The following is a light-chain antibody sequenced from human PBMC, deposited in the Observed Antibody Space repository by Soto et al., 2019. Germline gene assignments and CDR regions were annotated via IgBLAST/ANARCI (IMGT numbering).Light chain of an antibody. CDR2: GAS. CDR1: QSVSSTS. CDR3: QQYCSSPLT. J-gene: IGKJ4*01. V-gene: IGKV3-20*01. Sequence: EIVLTQSPGTLSLSPGERATLSCRASQSVSSTSLAWYQQRPGQAPRLLIYGASSRATGIPDRFSGSGSGTDFTLTISRLEPEDFAVYYCQQYCSSPLTFGGGTKVEIK.